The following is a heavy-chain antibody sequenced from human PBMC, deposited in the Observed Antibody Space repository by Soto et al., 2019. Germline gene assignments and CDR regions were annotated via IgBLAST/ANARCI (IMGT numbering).Heavy chain of an antibody. CDR2: ISGSDDST. CDR1: GFTFSSYA. D-gene: IGHD6-19*01. V-gene: IGHV3-23*01. Sequence: PGGSLRLSCAASGFTFSSYAMSWVRQAPGKGLEWVSVISGSDDSTYYADSVEGRFTISRDNAKNTLYLQMNSLRADDTAVYYCATSGGEAVAEPYYFDYWGQGTLVTVSS. CDR3: ATSGGEAVAEPYYFDY. J-gene: IGHJ4*02.